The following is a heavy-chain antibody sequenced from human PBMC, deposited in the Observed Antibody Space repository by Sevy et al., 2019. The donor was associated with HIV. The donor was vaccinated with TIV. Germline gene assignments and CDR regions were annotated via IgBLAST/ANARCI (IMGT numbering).Heavy chain of an antibody. D-gene: IGHD3-3*01. CDR2: IYHSGST. V-gene: IGHV4-38-2*01. CDR1: GYSISSGYY. J-gene: IGHJ5*02. CDR3: ARHEFYDFWSGYRKNRNWFDP. Sequence: SETLSLTCAVSGYSISSGYYWGWIRLPPGKGLEWIGSIYHSGSTYYNPSLKSRVTISVDTSKNQFSLKLSSVTAADTAVYYCARHEFYDFWSGYRKNRNWFDPWGQGTLVTVSS.